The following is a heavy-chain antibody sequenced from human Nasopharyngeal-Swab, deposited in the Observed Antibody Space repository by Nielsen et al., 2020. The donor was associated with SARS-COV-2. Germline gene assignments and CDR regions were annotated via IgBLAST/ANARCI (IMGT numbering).Heavy chain of an antibody. CDR2: INTNTGNP. Sequence: ASVKVSCKASGYTFTSYAMNWVRQAPGQGLEWMGWINTNTGNPTYAQGFTGRFVFSLDTSVSTAYLQISSLKAEDTAVYYCASDLDRGNWGRRGYFDYWGQGTLVTVSS. J-gene: IGHJ4*02. CDR3: ASDLDRGNWGRRGYFDY. CDR1: GYTFTSYA. D-gene: IGHD7-27*01. V-gene: IGHV7-4-1*02.